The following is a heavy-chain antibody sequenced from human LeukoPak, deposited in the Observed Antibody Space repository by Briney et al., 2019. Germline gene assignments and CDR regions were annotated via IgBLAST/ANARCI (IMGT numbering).Heavy chain of an antibody. Sequence: GGSLRLSCAASGFMFSNYWMNWVRQAPGKGLEWVANIYQDGSKKNYVDSVKGRFTISRDSAIDSLYLQMNNLRAEDTAVYYCACTNTFDVWGKGATVTVFS. CDR1: GFMFSNYW. J-gene: IGHJ6*04. CDR2: IYQDGSKK. V-gene: IGHV3-7*03. CDR3: ACTNTFDV. D-gene: IGHD2/OR15-2a*01.